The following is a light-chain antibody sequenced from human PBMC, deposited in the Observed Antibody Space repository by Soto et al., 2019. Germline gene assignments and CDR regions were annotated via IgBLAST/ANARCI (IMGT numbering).Light chain of an antibody. V-gene: IGKV1-12*01. Sequence: QMTQSPSSVSASVGDRLTITCRASRDISNSLAWYQQTPGKAPKLLLRGASSLHRGVPSRFSGGGAGTEFTLTISSLQPEDCATYCCQLTSAFPRSFGQGTKVDNK. CDR1: RDISNS. J-gene: IGKJ2*03. CDR2: GAS. CDR3: QLTSAFPRS.